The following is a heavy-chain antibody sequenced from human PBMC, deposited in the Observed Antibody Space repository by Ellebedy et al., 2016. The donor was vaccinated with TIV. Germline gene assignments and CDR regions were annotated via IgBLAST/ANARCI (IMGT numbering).Heavy chain of an antibody. J-gene: IGHJ4*02. Sequence: MPSETLSLTCTVSGGSISSFYWSWIRQPPGKGLEWIGYIYYSGTTNYNPSLKSRVTISVNTSKNQFSLKLTSVTAADTSLYYCARRERFENYFDYWGQGALVTVSS. CDR1: GGSISSFY. V-gene: IGHV4-59*08. CDR2: IYYSGTT. CDR3: ARRERFENYFDY. D-gene: IGHD3-3*01.